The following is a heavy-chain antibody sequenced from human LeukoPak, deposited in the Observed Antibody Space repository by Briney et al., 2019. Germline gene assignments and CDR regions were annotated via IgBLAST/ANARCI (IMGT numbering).Heavy chain of an antibody. Sequence: GGSLRLSCAASGFTVSSNYMSWVRQAPGKGLEWVSVIYSGGSTYYADSVKGRFTISRDNSKNTLYLQMNSLRAEDTAVYYCARVGLFPVLRYFDWFGAQNEAFDIWGQGTMVTVSS. V-gene: IGHV3-53*01. D-gene: IGHD3-9*01. CDR2: IYSGGST. CDR1: GFTVSSNY. J-gene: IGHJ3*02. CDR3: ARVGLFPVLRYFDWFGAQNEAFDI.